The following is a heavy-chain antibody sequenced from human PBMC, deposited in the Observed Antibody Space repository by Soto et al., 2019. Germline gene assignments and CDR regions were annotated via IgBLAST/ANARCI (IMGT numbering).Heavy chain of an antibody. CDR2: ISWDSYSK. J-gene: IGHJ4*02. CDR3: AKGSRLHLGEFPD. D-gene: IGHD3-16*01. V-gene: IGHV3-9*01. CDR1: GFTFDEYA. Sequence: EVQLVESGGDLVQPGRSLRLSCAASGFTFDEYAMNWVRQAPGKGLEWVSGISWDSYSKGYVDSVKGRFTISRDNSKNSLYLLMNSLRTEDTALYYCAKGSRLHLGEFPDWGQGTLVTVSS.